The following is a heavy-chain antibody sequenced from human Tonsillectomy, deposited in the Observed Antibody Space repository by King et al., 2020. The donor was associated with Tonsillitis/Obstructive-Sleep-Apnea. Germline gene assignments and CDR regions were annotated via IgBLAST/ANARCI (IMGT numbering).Heavy chain of an antibody. D-gene: IGHD2-2*01. CDR2: INHSGST. V-gene: IGHV4-34*01. J-gene: IGHJ6*03. Sequence: VQLQQWGAGLLKPSETLSLTCAFYGGSFSGYYWSWIRQPPGKGLEWIGEINHSGSTNYNPSLESRVTISLDTSKNQFSLKLSSVTAADTAVYYCARGVVPAAKLYYYMDVWGKGTTVTVAS. CDR3: ARGVVPAAKLYYYMDV. CDR1: GGSFSGYY.